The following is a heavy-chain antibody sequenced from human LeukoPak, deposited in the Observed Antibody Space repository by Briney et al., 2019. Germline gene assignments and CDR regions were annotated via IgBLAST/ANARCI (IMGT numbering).Heavy chain of an antibody. CDR1: GFTFSSYA. CDR3: ARGNSYYDSSGAFDY. D-gene: IGHD3-22*01. CDR2: ISSSSSYI. Sequence: PGGSLRLSCAASGFTFSSYAMSWVRQAPGKGLEWVSSISSSSSYIYYADSVKGRFTISRDNAKNSLYLQMNSLRAEDTAVYYCARGNSYYDSSGAFDYWGQGTLVTVPS. V-gene: IGHV3-21*01. J-gene: IGHJ4*02.